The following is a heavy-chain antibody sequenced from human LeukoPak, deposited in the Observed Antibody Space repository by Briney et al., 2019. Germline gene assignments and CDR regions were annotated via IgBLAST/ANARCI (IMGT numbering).Heavy chain of an antibody. CDR1: GFTFSSYE. CDR3: AELGITMIGGV. D-gene: IGHD3-10*02. J-gene: IGHJ6*04. V-gene: IGHV3-48*03. CDR2: ISSSGSTI. Sequence: GGSLRLSCAASGFTFSSYEMNWVRQAPGKGRGWVSYISSSGSTIYYAGSVKGRFTISRDNAKHSLYLQMNSLRAEDTAVYYCAELGITMIGGVWGKGTTVTISS.